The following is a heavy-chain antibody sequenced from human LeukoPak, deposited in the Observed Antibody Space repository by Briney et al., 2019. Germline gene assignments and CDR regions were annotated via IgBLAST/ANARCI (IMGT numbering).Heavy chain of an antibody. D-gene: IGHD3-22*01. Sequence: PSETLSLTCTVSGGSISSYYWSWIRQPPGKGLEGIGYIYYSGSTNYNPSLKSRVTISVDTSKNQFSLKLSSVTAADTAVYYCARVNRPNYYDSSGYVRYYFDYWGQGTLVTVSS. CDR2: IYYSGST. CDR1: GGSISSYY. J-gene: IGHJ4*02. V-gene: IGHV4-59*01. CDR3: ARVNRPNYYDSSGYVRYYFDY.